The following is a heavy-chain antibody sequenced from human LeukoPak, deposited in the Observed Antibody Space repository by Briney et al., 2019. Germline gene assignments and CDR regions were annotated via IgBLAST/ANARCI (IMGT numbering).Heavy chain of an antibody. J-gene: IGHJ6*02. D-gene: IGHD6-13*01. Sequence: GGSLRLSCAASGFTFSSYSMNWVRQAPGKGLEWVSYISSSSSTIYYADSVEGRFTISRDNAKNSLYLQMNSLRDEDTAVYYCARDQQLAYYYYYGMDVWGQGTTVTVSS. V-gene: IGHV3-48*02. CDR1: GFTFSSYS. CDR2: ISSSSSTI. CDR3: ARDQQLAYYYYYGMDV.